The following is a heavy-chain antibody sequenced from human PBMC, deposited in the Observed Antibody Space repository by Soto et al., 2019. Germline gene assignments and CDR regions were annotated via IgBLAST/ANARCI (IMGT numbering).Heavy chain of an antibody. CDR1: GGTFSSYA. D-gene: IGHD7-27*01. Sequence: QVQLVQSGAEVKKPGSSVKVSCKASGGTFSSYAISWVRQAPGQGLEWMGGIIPIFGTANYAQKFQGRVRXTXDXXTSTAYMELSSLRSEDTAVYYCARGRRAGDNAFDIWGQGTMVTVSS. CDR2: IIPIFGTA. CDR3: ARGRRAGDNAFDI. J-gene: IGHJ3*02. V-gene: IGHV1-69*05.